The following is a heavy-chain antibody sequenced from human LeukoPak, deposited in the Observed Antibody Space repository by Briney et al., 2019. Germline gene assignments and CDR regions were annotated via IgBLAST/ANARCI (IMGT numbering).Heavy chain of an antibody. V-gene: IGHV3-48*01. J-gene: IGHJ4*02. Sequence: GGSLRLSCAASGFTFSAYWMHWVRQAPGKGLEWVSYISNSGSTIYYADSVKGRFTISRDNAKNSVYLQMISLRAEDTAVYYCARDLTGGDDYWGQGTLVTVSS. CDR2: ISNSGSTI. CDR3: ARDLTGGDDY. D-gene: IGHD3-9*01. CDR1: GFTFSAYW.